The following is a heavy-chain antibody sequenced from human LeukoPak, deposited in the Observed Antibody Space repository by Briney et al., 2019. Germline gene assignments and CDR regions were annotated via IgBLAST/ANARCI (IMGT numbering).Heavy chain of an antibody. CDR1: GFTFSGYP. V-gene: IGHV3-30-3*01. D-gene: IGHD2/OR15-2a*01. J-gene: IGHJ4*02. Sequence: GGSLRLSCAASGFTFSGYPMHWVRQTPGKGLEWVAVISNAGSDKHYADPVKGRFTISRDNSKNTLYLQMNSLRVEDTAVYYCANGYYGGYFDYWGQGTLVTVSS. CDR2: ISNAGSDK. CDR3: ANGYYGGYFDY.